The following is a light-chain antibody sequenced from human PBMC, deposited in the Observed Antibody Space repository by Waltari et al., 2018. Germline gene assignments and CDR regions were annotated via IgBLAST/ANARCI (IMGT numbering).Light chain of an antibody. CDR3: QHYLRLPVT. J-gene: IGKJ1*01. CDR1: QSVTRA. Sequence: IVLTQSPVPLPLPPGESSTLACRTSQSVTRALAWYQPEPGQAPRLPIYGASNRATGIPDRFRGSGSGTDLSRTISSLEPEDFAVYYCQHYLRLPVTFGQGTKVEVK. V-gene: IGKV3-20*01. CDR2: GAS.